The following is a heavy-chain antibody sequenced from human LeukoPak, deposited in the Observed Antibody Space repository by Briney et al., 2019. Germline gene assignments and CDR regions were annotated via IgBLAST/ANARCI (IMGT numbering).Heavy chain of an antibody. CDR3: SKKEGDACASRYMDA. Sequence: GGSLRLSCAASGFTFSSYAMSWVRQAPGKGLQWVSAIIGSGGATYYADAVRGRFTISRDNTKTTLFLQMNSLRAEDRTTYYFSKKEGDACASRYMDARGRGSTV. J-gene: IGHJ6*03. D-gene: IGHD2-21*02. CDR2: IIGSGGAT. CDR1: GFTFSSYA. V-gene: IGHV3-23*01.